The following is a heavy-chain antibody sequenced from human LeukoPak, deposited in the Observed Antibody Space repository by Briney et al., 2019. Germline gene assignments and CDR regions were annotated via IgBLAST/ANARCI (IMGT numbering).Heavy chain of an antibody. V-gene: IGHV3-21*01. CDR3: ARQRGSGCLDY. J-gene: IGHJ4*02. D-gene: IGHD6-19*01. CDR2: ISSSSSYI. CDR1: GFTFSSYS. Sequence: GGSLRLSCAASGFTFSSYSMNWVCQAPGKGLEWVSSISSSSSYIYYADSVKGRFTISRDNAKNSLYLQMNSLRAEDTAVYYCARQRGSGCLDYWGQGTLVTVSS.